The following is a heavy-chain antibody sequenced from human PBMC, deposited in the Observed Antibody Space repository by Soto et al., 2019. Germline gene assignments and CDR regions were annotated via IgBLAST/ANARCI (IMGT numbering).Heavy chain of an antibody. Sequence: QVQLLESGGALVKPGESLRLSCAASEFTVSAYYMAWVRQAPGKGLDWISYISGDSRYANYADSVKGRFTISRDNAKNSLYLQMNSLRVEDTAVYFCATGQQVRMADIWGQGTMVPVSS. J-gene: IGHJ3*02. CDR1: EFTVSAYY. V-gene: IGHV3-11*03. CDR3: ATGQQVRMADI. CDR2: ISGDSRYA. D-gene: IGHD6-13*01.